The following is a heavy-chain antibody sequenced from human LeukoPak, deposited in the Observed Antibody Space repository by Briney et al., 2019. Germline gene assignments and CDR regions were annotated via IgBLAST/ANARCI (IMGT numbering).Heavy chain of an antibody. Sequence: PGGSLRLSCAASEFSVGSNYMNWVRQAPGKGLEWVSSISSSSSYIYYADSVKGRFTISRDNAKNSLYLQMNSLRAEDTAVYYCARAGGWGYSSSSGYYFDYWGQGTLVTVSS. CDR2: ISSSSSYI. D-gene: IGHD6-6*01. J-gene: IGHJ4*02. V-gene: IGHV3-21*01. CDR1: EFSVGSNY. CDR3: ARAGGWGYSSSSGYYFDY.